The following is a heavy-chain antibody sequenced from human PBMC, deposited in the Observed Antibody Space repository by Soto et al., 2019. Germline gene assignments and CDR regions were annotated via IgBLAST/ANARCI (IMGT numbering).Heavy chain of an antibody. CDR3: AAGSIRRSGSLDWFDP. D-gene: IGHD3-10*01. V-gene: IGHV1-58*01. Sequence: SVKVSCKASGFTFTSSAVQWVRQARGQRLEWIGWIVVGSGNTNYAQKFQERVTITRDMSTSTAYMELSSLRSEDTAVYYCAAGSIRRSGSLDWFDPWGQGTLVTVS. CDR2: IVVGSGNT. J-gene: IGHJ5*02. CDR1: GFTFTSSA.